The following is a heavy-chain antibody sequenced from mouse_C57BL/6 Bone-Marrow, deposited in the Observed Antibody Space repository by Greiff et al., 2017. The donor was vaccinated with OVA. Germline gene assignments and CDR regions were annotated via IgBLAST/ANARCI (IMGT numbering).Heavy chain of an antibody. CDR3: ARRTTVPMDY. Sequence: EVKLVESGGGLVKPGGSLKLSCAASGFTFSSYTMSWVRQTPEKKLEWVATISGGGGNTYYPASVKGRFTISRDNAKNTLYLQMSSLRSEATALYYCARRTTVPMDYWGQGTSVTVSS. D-gene: IGHD1-1*01. V-gene: IGHV5-9*01. CDR1: GFTFSSYT. J-gene: IGHJ4*01. CDR2: ISGGGGNT.